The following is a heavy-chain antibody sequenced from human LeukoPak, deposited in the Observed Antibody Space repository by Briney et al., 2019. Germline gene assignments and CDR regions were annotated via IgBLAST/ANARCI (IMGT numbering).Heavy chain of an antibody. J-gene: IGHJ5*02. CDR2: IKQDGSKK. CDR1: GFTFSRYC. V-gene: IGHV3-7*01. Sequence: GGSLRLSCAASGFTFSRYCMSWVRQAPGKGLEWVAHIKQDGSKKYYVYSVRGRFIIPRDNANNSLYLQMNSLRGEDTAIYYCARYDLITGSRWLDPWGQGTLVTVSS. CDR3: ARYDLITGSRWLDP. D-gene: IGHD2-8*02.